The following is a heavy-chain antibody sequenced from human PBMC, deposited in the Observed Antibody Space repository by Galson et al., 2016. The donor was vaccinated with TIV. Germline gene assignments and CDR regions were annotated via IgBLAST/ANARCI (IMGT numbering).Heavy chain of an antibody. V-gene: IGHV3-9*01. CDR3: AKGQLRAARRFYYMDV. D-gene: IGHD1-14*01. J-gene: IGHJ6*03. CDR1: GFTFSTYD. Sequence: SLRLSCAVSGFTFSTYDMNWVRQAPGKGLEWLSYITNSGSIVYADSVKGRFFISRDNAKKSLYLQMNSLRAEDTALYYCAKGQLRAARRFYYMDVWGKGTTVTVSS. CDR2: ITNSGSI.